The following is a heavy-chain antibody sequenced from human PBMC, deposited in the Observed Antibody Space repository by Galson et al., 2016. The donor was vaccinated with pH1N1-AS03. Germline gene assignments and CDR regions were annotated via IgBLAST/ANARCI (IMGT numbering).Heavy chain of an antibody. CDR3: SKDASPPSIYYPIFDT. Sequence: SLRLSCAASGFTFSSRWMTWVRRAPGKGLEWVSIISYRGSFYADSVQGRFTISRDNSRNTLFLQMTSLRGEDTAKYYCSKDASPPSIYYPIFDTWGQGTLVTVSS. CDR1: GFTFSSRW. CDR2: ISYRGS. D-gene: IGHD1-26*01. J-gene: IGHJ4*02. V-gene: IGHV3-23*01.